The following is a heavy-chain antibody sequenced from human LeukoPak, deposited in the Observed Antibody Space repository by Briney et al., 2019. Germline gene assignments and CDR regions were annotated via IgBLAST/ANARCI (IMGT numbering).Heavy chain of an antibody. CDR3: ARENRGWYQNGMDV. CDR1: GFTFSDYY. CDR2: IYSGGST. J-gene: IGHJ6*02. Sequence: GGSLRLSCAASGFTFSDYYMSWVRQAPGKGLEWVSVIYSGGSTYYADSVKGRFTISRDNSKNTLYLQMNSLRAEDTAVYYCARENRGWYQNGMDVWGQGTTVTVSS. V-gene: IGHV3-53*01. D-gene: IGHD6-19*01.